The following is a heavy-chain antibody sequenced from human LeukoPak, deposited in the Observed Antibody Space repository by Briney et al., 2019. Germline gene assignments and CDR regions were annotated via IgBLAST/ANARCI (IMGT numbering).Heavy chain of an antibody. CDR2: ISSSSAYI. V-gene: IGHV3-21*01. J-gene: IGHJ6*02. CDR1: GFTFSSYN. Sequence: PGGSLRLSCAASGFTFSSYNMNWVRQAPEKGLEWVSSISSSSAYIYYADSVKGRFTISRDNAKNSLYLQMNSLRVEDTAVYYCARGDYGDYVSYSGMDVWSQGTTVTVS. CDR3: ARGDYGDYVSYSGMDV. D-gene: IGHD4-17*01.